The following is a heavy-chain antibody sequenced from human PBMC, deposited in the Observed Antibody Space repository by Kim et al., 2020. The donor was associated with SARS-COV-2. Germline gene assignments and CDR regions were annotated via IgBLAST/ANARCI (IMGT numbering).Heavy chain of an antibody. J-gene: IGHJ5*02. CDR1: GFTVSGSN. CDR2: ITSRTTAFAT. D-gene: IGHD3-16*01. Sequence: GGSLRLSCVASGFTVSGSNIHWVRQASGKGLEWVAPITSRTTAFATTFAASVKGRFTTSSDDTDNTAYLQMSSPKIEDTAEYYCSLGFLTPGGFGSWGQG. CDR3: SLGFLTPGGFGS. V-gene: IGHV3-73*01.